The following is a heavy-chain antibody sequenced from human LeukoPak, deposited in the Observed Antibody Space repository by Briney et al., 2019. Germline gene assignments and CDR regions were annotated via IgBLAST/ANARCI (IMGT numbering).Heavy chain of an antibody. CDR2: INPKSGGT. Sequence: GASVKVSRKASGYTFTGYYMHWVRQAPGQGLEWMGWINPKSGGTNYAQKFQGRVTMTRDTSISTAYMELSRLRSDDTAVYYCARDAGYCSSTTCSVDFDYWGQGTLVTVSS. CDR3: ARDAGYCSSTTCSVDFDY. J-gene: IGHJ4*02. V-gene: IGHV1-2*02. D-gene: IGHD2-2*01. CDR1: GYTFTGYY.